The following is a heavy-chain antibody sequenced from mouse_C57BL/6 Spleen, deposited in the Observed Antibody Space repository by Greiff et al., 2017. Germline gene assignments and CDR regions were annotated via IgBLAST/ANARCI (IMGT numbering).Heavy chain of an antibody. CDR1: GYTFTDYN. D-gene: IGHD1-1*01. CDR2: INPNNGGT. Sequence: EVKLVESGPELVKPGASVKIPCKASGYTFTDYNMDWVKQSHGKSLEWIGDINPNNGGTIYNQKFKGKATLTVDKSSSTAYMELRSLTSEDTAVYYCARGEYYYGSSFAWFAYWGQGTLVTVSA. CDR3: ARGEYYYGSSFAWFAY. J-gene: IGHJ3*01. V-gene: IGHV1-18*01.